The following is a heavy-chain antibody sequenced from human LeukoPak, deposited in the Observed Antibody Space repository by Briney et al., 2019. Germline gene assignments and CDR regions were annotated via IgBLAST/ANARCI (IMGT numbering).Heavy chain of an antibody. CDR2: ISGSGGST. D-gene: IGHD3-22*01. CDR3: ANDPPIVVVIIPFDY. J-gene: IGHJ4*02. V-gene: IGHV3-23*01. Sequence: GGSLRLFCAASGFTFSSYAMSWVRQAPGKGLEWVSAISGSGGSTYYADSVKGRFTISRDNSKNTLYLQMNSLRAEDTAVYYCANDPPIVVVIIPFDYWGQGTLVTVSS. CDR1: GFTFSSYA.